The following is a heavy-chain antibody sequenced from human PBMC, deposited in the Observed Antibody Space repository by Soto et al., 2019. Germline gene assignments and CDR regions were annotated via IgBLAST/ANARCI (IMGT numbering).Heavy chain of an antibody. CDR2: ISAYNGNT. Sequence: QVQLVQSGAEVKQPGASVKVSCKASGYTFTSYGISWVRQAPGQGLEWMGWISAYNGNTNYAQKLQGRVTMTTDTSTSTAYMELRSLRSDDTAVYYCARVGKGYCSSTSCPGWFDPWGQGTLVTVSS. D-gene: IGHD2-2*01. CDR3: ARVGKGYCSSTSCPGWFDP. J-gene: IGHJ5*02. V-gene: IGHV1-18*01. CDR1: GYTFTSYG.